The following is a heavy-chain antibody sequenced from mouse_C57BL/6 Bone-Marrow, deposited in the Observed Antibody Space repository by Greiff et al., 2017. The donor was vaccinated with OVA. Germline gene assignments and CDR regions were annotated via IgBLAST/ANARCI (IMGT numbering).Heavy chain of an antibody. J-gene: IGHJ3*01. V-gene: IGHV3-6*01. CDR1: GYSVTSGYY. CDR3: ARVGFAY. Sequence: EVKLMESGPGLVKPSQSLSLTCSVTGYSVTSGYYWNWIRQFPGNKLEWMGYISYDGSNNYNPSLKNRISITRDTSKNQFFLKLNSVTTEDTATYYCARVGFAYWGQGTLVTVSA. CDR2: ISYDGSN.